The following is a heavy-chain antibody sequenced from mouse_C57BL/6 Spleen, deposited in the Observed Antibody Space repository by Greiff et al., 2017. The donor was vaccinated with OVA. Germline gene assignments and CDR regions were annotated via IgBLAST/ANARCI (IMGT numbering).Heavy chain of an antibody. CDR1: GYAFTNYL. Sequence: VQLQQTGAELVRPGTSVKVSCKASGYAFTNYLIEWVKQRPGQGLEWIGVINPGSGGTNYNEKFKGKATLTADKSSSTAYMQLSSLTSEDSAVYFCARSGDYGDYWGQGTTLTVSS. CDR2: INPGSGGT. V-gene: IGHV1-54*01. D-gene: IGHD2-4*01. J-gene: IGHJ2*01. CDR3: ARSGDYGDY.